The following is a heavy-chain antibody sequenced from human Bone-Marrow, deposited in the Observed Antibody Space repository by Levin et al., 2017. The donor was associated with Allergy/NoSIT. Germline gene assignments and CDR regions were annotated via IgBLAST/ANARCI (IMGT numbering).Heavy chain of an antibody. CDR1: GYTFTSYD. Sequence: ASVKVSCKASGYTFTSYDVNWVRQATGQGLEWMGWMNPNSGNTGYAQKIQDRVTMTWNTSISTAYMELSSLRSEDTAVYYCASGFRGYFAGDTMDGWGQGTPVTVSS. D-gene: IGHD3-9*01. J-gene: IGHJ6*02. CDR3: ASGFRGYFAGDTMDG. CDR2: MNPNSGNT. V-gene: IGHV1-8*01.